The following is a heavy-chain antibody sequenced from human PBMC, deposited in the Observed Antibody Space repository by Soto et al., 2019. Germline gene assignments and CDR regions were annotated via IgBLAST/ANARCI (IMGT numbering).Heavy chain of an antibody. D-gene: IGHD6-19*01. CDR1: GFTFSSYG. Sequence: QVQLVESGGGVVQPGRSLRLSCAASGFTFSSYGMHWVRQAPGKGLEWVAVIWYDGSNKYYADSVKGRFTISRDNSKNTLYLQMNSLRAEDTAEYYCARDWRAVAGRDYYYGMDVWGQGTTVTVSS. CDR3: ARDWRAVAGRDYYYGMDV. V-gene: IGHV3-33*01. CDR2: IWYDGSNK. J-gene: IGHJ6*02.